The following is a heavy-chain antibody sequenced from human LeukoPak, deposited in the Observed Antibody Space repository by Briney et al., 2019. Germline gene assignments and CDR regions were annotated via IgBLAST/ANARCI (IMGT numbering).Heavy chain of an antibody. D-gene: IGHD6-13*01. CDR3: AKATLISSSWYYGMDV. Sequence: PGRSLRLSCAASGFTFDDYAMHWVRQGPGKGLEWVSGISWNSGSIGYADSVKGRFTIPRDNAKNCLYLQMNSLRAEDTALYYCAKATLISSSWYYGMDVWGQGTTVTVSS. J-gene: IGHJ6*02. V-gene: IGHV3-9*01. CDR2: ISWNSGSI. CDR1: GFTFDDYA.